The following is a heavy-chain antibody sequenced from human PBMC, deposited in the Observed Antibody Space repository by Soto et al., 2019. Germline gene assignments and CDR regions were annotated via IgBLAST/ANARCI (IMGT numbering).Heavy chain of an antibody. CDR2: VDPSDSYT. J-gene: IGHJ6*04. CDR3: ARHAGPPEGIQLWLHYGMDG. CDR1: GYSFTSYW. D-gene: IGHD5-18*01. Sequence: PGESLKISCKGSGYSFTSYWISWVRQMPGKGLEWMGRVDPSDSYTNYSPSFQGHVTISADKSISTAYLQWSSLKASDTAMYYCARHAGPPEGIQLWLHYGMDGWGKGTTVPVAS. V-gene: IGHV5-10-1*01.